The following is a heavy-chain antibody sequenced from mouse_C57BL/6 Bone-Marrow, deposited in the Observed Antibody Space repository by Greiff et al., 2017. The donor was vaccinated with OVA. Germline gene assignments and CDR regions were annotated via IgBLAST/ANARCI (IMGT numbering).Heavy chain of an antibody. V-gene: IGHV5-6*01. CDR3: ARRGFHLCFAY. J-gene: IGHJ3*01. CDR1: GFTFSSYG. Sequence: EVQGVESGGDLVKPGGSLKLSCAASGFTFSSYGMSWVRQTPDKRLEWVATISSGGSYTYYPDSVKGRFTISSDNAKNTLYLQMSSLNSEDTAMYYCARRGFHLCFAYWGQGTLVTVSA. CDR2: ISSGGSYT.